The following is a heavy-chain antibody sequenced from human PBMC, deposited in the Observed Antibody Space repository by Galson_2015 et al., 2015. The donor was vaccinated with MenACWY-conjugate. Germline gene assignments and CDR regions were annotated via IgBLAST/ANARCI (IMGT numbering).Heavy chain of an antibody. J-gene: IGHJ5*02. CDR1: GGTFSSYA. CDR3: ARGYSSSWYRPNQTPLPSFDP. V-gene: IGHV1-69*13. Sequence: SVKVSCKASGGTFSSYAISWVRQAPGQGLEWMGGIIPIFGTANYAQKFQGRVTITADESTSTAYMELSSLRSEDTAVYYCARGYSSSWYRPNQTPLPSFDPWGQGTLVTVSS. D-gene: IGHD6-13*01. CDR2: IIPIFGTA.